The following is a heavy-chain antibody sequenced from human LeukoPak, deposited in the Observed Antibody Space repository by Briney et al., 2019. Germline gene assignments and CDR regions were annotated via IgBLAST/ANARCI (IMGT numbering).Heavy chain of an antibody. CDR2: ISSSSSYI. V-gene: IGHV3-21*01. J-gene: IGHJ4*02. CDR1: GFTFSSYS. Sequence: GGSLRLSCAASGFTFSSYSMNWVRQAPGKGLEWVSSISSSSSYIYYADSVKGRFTISRDNAKNSLYLQMNSLRAEDTAVYYCARDKQQLTYYVDYWGQGTLVTVSS. D-gene: IGHD6-13*01. CDR3: ARDKQQLTYYVDY.